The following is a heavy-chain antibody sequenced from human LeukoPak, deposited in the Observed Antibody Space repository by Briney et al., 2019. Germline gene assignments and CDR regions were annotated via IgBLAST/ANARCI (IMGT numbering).Heavy chain of an antibody. J-gene: IGHJ4*02. D-gene: IGHD3-22*01. CDR2: ISYDGSNK. CDR3: AKVAYDSSGYVSYYFDY. CDR1: GFTFSSYG. V-gene: IGHV3-30*18. Sequence: PGGSLRLSCVASGFTFSSYGMHWVRQAPGKGLEWVAVISYDGSNKYYADSVKGRFTISRDNSKNTLYLQMNSLRAEDTAVYYCAKVAYDSSGYVSYYFDYWGQGTLVTVSS.